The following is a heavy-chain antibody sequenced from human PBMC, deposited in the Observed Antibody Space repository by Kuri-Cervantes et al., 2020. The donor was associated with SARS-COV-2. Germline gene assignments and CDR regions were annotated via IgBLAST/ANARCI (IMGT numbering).Heavy chain of an antibody. Sequence: ASVKVSCKTSGYTITNFFMHWVRQAPGQGLEWMGWINPNSGGTNYAQKFQGRVTMTRDTSISTAYMELSRLRSDDTAVYYCASSPLGGGIDYWGQGTLVTVSS. CDR3: ASSPLGGGIDY. CDR1: GYTITNFF. V-gene: IGHV1-2*02. J-gene: IGHJ4*02. CDR2: INPNSGGT. D-gene: IGHD1-26*01.